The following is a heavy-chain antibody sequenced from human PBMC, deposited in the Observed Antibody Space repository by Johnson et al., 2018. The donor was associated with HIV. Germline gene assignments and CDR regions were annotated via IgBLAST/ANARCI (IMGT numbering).Heavy chain of an antibody. Sequence: QVQLVESGGDVVQPGRSLRLSCAASGFTFSSYAMHWVRQAPGKGLEWVAVISYDGSNIYYADSVKGQFTISRDNSKNTLHLQMNSLRVEDTAMYYCARGPILEWLSGDGFDMWGQGTMVTVYS. D-gene: IGHD3-3*01. CDR2: ISYDGSNI. V-gene: IGHV3-30-3*01. CDR1: GFTFSSYA. J-gene: IGHJ3*02. CDR3: ARGPILEWLSGDGFDM.